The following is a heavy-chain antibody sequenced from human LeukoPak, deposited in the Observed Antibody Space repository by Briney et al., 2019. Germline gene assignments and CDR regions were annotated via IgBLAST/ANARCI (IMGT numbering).Heavy chain of an antibody. CDR2: IGSSSTYI. CDR1: GFTFSTCS. D-gene: IGHD4-11*01. V-gene: IGHV3-21*01. CDR3: ATWGDYTKLGNTFDY. J-gene: IGHJ4*02. Sequence: PGGSLRLSCAASGFTFSTCSMNWVRQAPGKGLEWVSSIGSSSTYIYYADSVKGRFTVSRDNAKNSLYLQMNSLRAEDTAVYYCATWGDYTKLGNTFDYWGQGTLVTVSS.